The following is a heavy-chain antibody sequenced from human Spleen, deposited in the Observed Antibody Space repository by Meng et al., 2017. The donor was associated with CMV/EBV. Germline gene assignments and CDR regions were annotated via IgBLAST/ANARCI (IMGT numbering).Heavy chain of an antibody. CDR1: RFPSRSYA. V-gene: IGHV3-23*01. J-gene: IGHJ5*02. CDR3: ARELPRFDP. Sequence: SCSPSRFPSRSYALNWPRQAPGKGLDCVSLISGSGSSTSYADSLKGRFTISRDNSKNTLYLQMNSLRDEDTAIYYCARELPRFDPWGQGTLVTVSS. CDR2: ISGSGSST.